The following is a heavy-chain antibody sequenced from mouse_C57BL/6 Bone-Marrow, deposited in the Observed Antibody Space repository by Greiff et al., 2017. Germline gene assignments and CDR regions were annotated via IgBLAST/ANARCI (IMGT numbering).Heavy chain of an antibody. CDR2: ISYDGSN. Sequence: EVKLMESGPGLVKPSQSLSLTCSVTGYSITSGYYWNWIRQFPGNKLEWMGYISYDGSNNYNPSLKNRISITRDTSKNQCFLKLNSVTTEDTATYYCAHFDYWGQGTTLTVSS. CDR1: GYSITSGYY. J-gene: IGHJ2*01. V-gene: IGHV3-6*01. CDR3: AHFDY.